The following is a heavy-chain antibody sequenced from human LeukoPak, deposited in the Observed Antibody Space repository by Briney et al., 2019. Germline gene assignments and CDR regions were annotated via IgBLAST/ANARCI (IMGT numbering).Heavy chain of an antibody. Sequence: SVKVSCKASGGTFSSYAISWVRQAPGQGLEWMGGIIPIFGTANYAQKFQERVTITRDMSTSTAYMELSSLRSEDTAVYYCAAEGYSGYAFDYWGQGTLVTVSS. V-gene: IGHV1-69*05. CDR1: GGTFSSYA. CDR3: AAEGYSGYAFDY. CDR2: IIPIFGTA. J-gene: IGHJ4*02. D-gene: IGHD5-12*01.